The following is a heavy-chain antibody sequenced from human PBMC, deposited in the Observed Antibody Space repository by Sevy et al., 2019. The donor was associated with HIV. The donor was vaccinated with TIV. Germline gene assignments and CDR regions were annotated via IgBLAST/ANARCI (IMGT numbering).Heavy chain of an antibody. V-gene: IGHV4-39*02. CDR1: GGTIVSSGHY. CDR2: IYYNGHT. CDR3: AREAGGYDYDYGMDV. J-gene: IGHJ6*02. Sequence: SETLSLTCSISGGTIVSSGHYWGWIRQTPGKGLEWIGSIYYNGHTFYTPSLKSRLTISIDTSKNQFSLTLSSVTVAETAVSFCAREAGGYDYDYGMDVWGQGTTVTVSS. D-gene: IGHD5-12*01.